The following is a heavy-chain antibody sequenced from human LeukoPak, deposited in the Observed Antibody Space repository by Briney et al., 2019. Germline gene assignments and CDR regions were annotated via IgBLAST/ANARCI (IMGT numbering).Heavy chain of an antibody. Sequence: PGGSLRLSCAASGFTFDDYAMHWVRQAPGKGLEWVSGISWNSGSIGYADSVEGRFTISRASATNSLYLQMNSLRAEDTALYYCAKDIDGSGDYFDYWGQGTLVTVSS. CDR2: ISWNSGSI. V-gene: IGHV3-9*01. CDR1: GFTFDDYA. J-gene: IGHJ4*02. CDR3: AKDIDGSGDYFDY. D-gene: IGHD3-22*01.